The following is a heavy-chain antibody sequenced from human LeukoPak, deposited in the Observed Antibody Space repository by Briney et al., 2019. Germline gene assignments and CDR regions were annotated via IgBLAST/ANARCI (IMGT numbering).Heavy chain of an antibody. D-gene: IGHD1-26*01. Sequence: SETLSLTCTVSGGSISSSSYYWGWIRQPPGKGLEWIGSIYYSGSTYYNPSLKSRVTISVDTSKNQFSLKLSSVTAADTAVYYCARDTVGAPLRAFDIWGQGTMVTVSS. CDR3: ARDTVGAPLRAFDI. V-gene: IGHV4-39*07. CDR1: GGSISSSSYY. J-gene: IGHJ3*02. CDR2: IYYSGST.